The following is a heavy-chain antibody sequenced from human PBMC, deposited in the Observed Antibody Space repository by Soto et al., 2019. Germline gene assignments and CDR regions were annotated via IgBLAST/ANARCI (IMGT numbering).Heavy chain of an antibody. J-gene: IGHJ4*02. CDR2: IYYSGST. Sequence: ASETLSLTCTVSGGSISSYYWSWIRQPPGKGLEWIGYIYYSGSTNYNPSLKSRVTISVDTSKNQFSLKLSSVTAADTAVYYCARKLGSGWYYFDYWGQGTLVTVSS. CDR1: GGSISSYY. CDR3: ARKLGSGWYYFDY. D-gene: IGHD6-19*01. V-gene: IGHV4-59*01.